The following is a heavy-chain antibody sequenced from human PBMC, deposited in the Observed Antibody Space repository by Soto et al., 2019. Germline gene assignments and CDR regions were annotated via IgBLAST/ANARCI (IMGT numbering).Heavy chain of an antibody. CDR1: GGSFRGYI. V-gene: IGHV4-34*01. D-gene: IGHD1-26*01. Sequence: PSETLSPTCAVSGGSFRGYIWTWIPQTPGKGLQWIGQINHSGSSIYNPSLKNRVTISTMSNNKFSLELSSVTAADTAVYYCTRGLFSGSSYSGSWYYFDSWGQGTMVTVSS. J-gene: IGHJ4*02. CDR3: TRGLFSGSSYSGSWYYFDS. CDR2: INHSGSS.